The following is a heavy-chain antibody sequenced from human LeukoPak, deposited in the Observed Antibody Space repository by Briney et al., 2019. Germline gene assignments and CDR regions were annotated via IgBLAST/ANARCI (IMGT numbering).Heavy chain of an antibody. D-gene: IGHD3-10*01. CDR2: IYYSGST. CDR3: ARENMVRGVPRLDY. CDR1: GGSISSSSYY. Sequence: PSETLSLTCTVSGGSISSSSYYWGWIRQPPGKGLEWIGSIYYSGSTYYNPSLKSRVTISVDTSKNQFSLKLSSVTAADTAVYYCARENMVRGVPRLDYWGQGTLVTVSS. J-gene: IGHJ4*02. V-gene: IGHV4-39*02.